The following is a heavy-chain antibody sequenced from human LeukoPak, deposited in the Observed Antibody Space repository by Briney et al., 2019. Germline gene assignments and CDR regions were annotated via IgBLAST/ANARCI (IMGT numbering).Heavy chain of an antibody. D-gene: IGHD5-12*01. J-gene: IGHJ4*02. CDR1: GFTFDDYT. V-gene: IGHV3-43*01. CDR3: AKDIEWLRLGHGVDY. CDR2: ISWDGGST. Sequence: GGSLRLSCAASGFTFDDYTMHWVRQAPGKGLEWVSLISWDGGSTYYAESVKGRFTISRDNSKNSLYLQMNSLRTEDTALYYCAKDIEWLRLGHGVDYWGQGTLVTVSS.